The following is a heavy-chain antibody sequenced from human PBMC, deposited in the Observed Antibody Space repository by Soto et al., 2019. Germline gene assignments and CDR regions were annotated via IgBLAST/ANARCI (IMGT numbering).Heavy chain of an antibody. Sequence: GGSLRLSCAASGFTFSSYGMHWVRQAPGKGLEWVAVIWYDGSNKYYADSVKGRFTISRDNSKNTLYLQMNSLRAEDTAVYYCARASEITPSAFDISGQRTMVTVSS. CDR1: GFTFSSYG. J-gene: IGHJ3*02. CDR3: ARASEITPSAFDI. D-gene: IGHD3-10*01. V-gene: IGHV3-33*01. CDR2: IWYDGSNK.